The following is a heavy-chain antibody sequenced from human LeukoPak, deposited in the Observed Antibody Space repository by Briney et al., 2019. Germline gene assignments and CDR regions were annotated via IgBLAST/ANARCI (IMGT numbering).Heavy chain of an antibody. CDR2: IYPGDSDT. J-gene: IGHJ6*02. Sequence: GESLKISCKGSGFTSTNYWIAWVRQVPGKGLEWMGIIYPGDSDTRYSPSFQGQVTISADKSISTAYLQWSSLKASDTAMYYCAREMHLGYRWQWLVRDYYYGMDVWGQGTTVTVSS. CDR3: AREMHLGYRWQWLVRDYYYGMDV. CDR1: GFTSTNYW. D-gene: IGHD6-19*01. V-gene: IGHV5-51*01.